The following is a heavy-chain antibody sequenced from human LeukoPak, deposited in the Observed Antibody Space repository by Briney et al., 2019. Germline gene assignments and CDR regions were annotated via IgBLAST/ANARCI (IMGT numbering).Heavy chain of an antibody. CDR3: ARNFDMKGFDP. D-gene: IGHD3-9*01. CDR2: INPNSGGT. Sequence: ASVKVSCKASGYSFTGDYMHWVRQAPGQGLEWMGWINPNSGGTNYAQKFQGRVTMTRDTSISTAYMELSSLRSDDTAVYYCARNFDMKGFDPWGQGTLVTVSS. J-gene: IGHJ5*02. CDR1: GYSFTGDY. V-gene: IGHV1-2*02.